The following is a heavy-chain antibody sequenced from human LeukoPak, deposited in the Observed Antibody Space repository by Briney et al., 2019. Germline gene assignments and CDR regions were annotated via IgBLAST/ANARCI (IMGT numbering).Heavy chain of an antibody. J-gene: IGHJ3*02. CDR3: ARGGEMEAAARIILAFDI. Sequence: SETLSLTCAVYGGSFSGYYWSWIRRPPGKGLEWIGEINHSGSTNYNPSLKSRVTISVDTSKNQFSLKLSSVTAADTAVYYCARGGEMEAAARIILAFDIWGQGTMVTVSS. D-gene: IGHD6-13*01. CDR2: INHSGST. CDR1: GGSFSGYY. V-gene: IGHV4-34*01.